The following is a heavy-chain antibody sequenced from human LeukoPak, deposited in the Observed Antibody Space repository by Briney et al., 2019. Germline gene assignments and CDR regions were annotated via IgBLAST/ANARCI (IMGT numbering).Heavy chain of an antibody. J-gene: IGHJ2*01. V-gene: IGHV3-23*01. D-gene: IGHD4-23*01. CDR2: ISGGGGSA. CDR1: GFTFSTHA. CDR3: VLLSVINGYFDF. Sequence: CLRLSCXPSGFTFSTHAMSWVRQAPGKGLEWVSSISGGGGSAYYADSVKGRFTISRDNSKNTLYLQMNSLRAEDTAVYYCVLLSVINGYFDFWGRGTLVTVSS.